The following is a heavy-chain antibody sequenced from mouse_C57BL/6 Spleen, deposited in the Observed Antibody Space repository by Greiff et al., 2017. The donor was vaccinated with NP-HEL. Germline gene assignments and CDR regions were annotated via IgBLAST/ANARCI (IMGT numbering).Heavy chain of an antibody. D-gene: IGHD1-1*01. CDR2: IDPETGGT. J-gene: IGHJ3*01. V-gene: IGHV1-15*01. CDR1: GYTFTDYE. Sequence: SGAELVRPGASVTLSCKASGYTFTDYEMHWVKQTPVHGLEWIGAIDPETGGTAYNQKFKGKAILTADKSSSTAYMELRSLTSEDSAVYYCTRGIYYYGSIPFAYWGQGTLVTVSA. CDR3: TRGIYYYGSIPFAY.